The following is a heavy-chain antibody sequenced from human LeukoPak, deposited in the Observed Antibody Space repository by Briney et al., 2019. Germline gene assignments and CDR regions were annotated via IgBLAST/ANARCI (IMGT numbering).Heavy chain of an antibody. Sequence: SETLSLTCTVSGGSISSSSYYWGWIRQPPGKGLEWIGSIYYSGSTYYNPSLKSRVTISVDTSKNQFSLKLSSVTAADTAVYYCARLPTVTFFDYWGQGTLVTVAS. CDR1: GGSISSSSYY. D-gene: IGHD4-17*01. V-gene: IGHV4-39*01. J-gene: IGHJ4*02. CDR2: IYYSGST. CDR3: ARLPTVTFFDY.